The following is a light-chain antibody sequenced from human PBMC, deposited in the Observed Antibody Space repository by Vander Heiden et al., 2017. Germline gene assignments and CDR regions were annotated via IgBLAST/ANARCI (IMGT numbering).Light chain of an antibody. V-gene: IGKV3-11*01. CDR2: DAS. CDR3: QQGSNWPRT. CDR1: QSVNSY. Sequence: QPPATLSLSPGERATLSCTASQSVNSYLAWYQHKPGQAPRLLIYDASNRATGIPPRFSGSRSGTDFTLTISSLEPEDFAVYYCQQGSNWPRTFGGGTKVEIK. J-gene: IGKJ4*01.